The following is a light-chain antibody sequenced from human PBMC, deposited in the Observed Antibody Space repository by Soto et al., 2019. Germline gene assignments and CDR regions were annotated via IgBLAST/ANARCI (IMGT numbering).Light chain of an antibody. Sequence: DIQMTQSPPTLSASVGDRVTITCRASQSIRHYLAWYQQMPGKAPKLLIYGASTLQSGVTSRFSGSGSGTEFTLTISSLQPDDFGTYFCQHHNSYSQTFGQGTKVEI. CDR2: GAS. J-gene: IGKJ1*01. CDR1: QSIRHY. V-gene: IGKV1-5*01. CDR3: QHHNSYSQT.